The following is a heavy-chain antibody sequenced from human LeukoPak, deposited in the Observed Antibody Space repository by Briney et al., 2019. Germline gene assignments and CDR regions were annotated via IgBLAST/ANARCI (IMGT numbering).Heavy chain of an antibody. CDR3: VSDSSGYYDPYAFDI. CDR2: IYYSGST. D-gene: IGHD3-22*01. CDR1: GGSISSSSYY. J-gene: IGHJ3*02. V-gene: IGHV4-39*01. Sequence: SETLSLTCTVSGGSISSSSYYWGWIRQPPGKGLEWIGSIYYSGSTYYNPSLKSRVTISVDTSKNQFSLKLSSVTAADTAVYYCVSDSSGYYDPYAFDIWGQGTMVTVSS.